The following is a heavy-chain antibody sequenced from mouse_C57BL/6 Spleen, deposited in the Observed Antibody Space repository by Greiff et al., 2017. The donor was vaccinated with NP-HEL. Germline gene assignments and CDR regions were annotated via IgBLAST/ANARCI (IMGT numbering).Heavy chain of an antibody. Sequence: VKLMESGAELVRPGASVTLSCKASGYTFTDYEMHWVKQTPVHGLEWIGAIDPETGGTAYNQKFKGKAILTADKSSSTAYMELRSLTSEDSAVYYCTREEYDRGFDYWGQGTTLTVSS. CDR2: IDPETGGT. D-gene: IGHD2-14*01. V-gene: IGHV1-15*01. J-gene: IGHJ2*01. CDR1: GYTFTDYE. CDR3: TREEYDRGFDY.